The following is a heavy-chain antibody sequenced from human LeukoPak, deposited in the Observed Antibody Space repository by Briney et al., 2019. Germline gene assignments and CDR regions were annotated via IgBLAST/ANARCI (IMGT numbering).Heavy chain of an antibody. V-gene: IGHV3-23*01. J-gene: IGHJ6*02. CDR1: GFTFSSYA. CDR2: ISGSGGST. Sequence: GGSLRLSCAASGFTFSSYAMSWVRQAPGKGLEWVSAISGSGGSTYYADSVKGRFTIPRDNSKNTLYLQMNSLRAEDTAVYYCATGGRYSSGWYDYYGMDVWGQGTTVTVSS. D-gene: IGHD6-19*01. CDR3: ATGGRYSSGWYDYYGMDV.